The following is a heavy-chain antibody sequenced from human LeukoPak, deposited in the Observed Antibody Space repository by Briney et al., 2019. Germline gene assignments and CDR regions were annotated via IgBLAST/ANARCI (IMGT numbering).Heavy chain of an antibody. V-gene: IGHV4-59*01. CDR3: ARAKYYYGSGSPYYFDY. CDR2: IYYSGST. CDR1: GGSISNYY. Sequence: ETLSLTCTVSGGSISNYYWSWIRQPPGKGLEWIGYIYYSGSTNYNPFLKSRVIISVDTSESQFSLRLSSVTAADTAVYYCARAKYYYGSGSPYYFDYWGQGTLVTVSS. D-gene: IGHD3-10*01. J-gene: IGHJ4*02.